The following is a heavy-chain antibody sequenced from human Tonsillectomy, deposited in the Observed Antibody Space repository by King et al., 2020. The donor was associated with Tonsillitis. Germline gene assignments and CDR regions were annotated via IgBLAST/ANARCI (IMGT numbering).Heavy chain of an antibody. Sequence: VQLVESGGDLIQPGGSLRLSCAASEFNFSSYAMNWVRQVPGKGLQWVSGVSGSGGRTYYEDSVKGRFTISRDHFKNTLYLQMNSLRAEDTAVYYCARDHYDYVWGSYRQGFDYWGQGTLVTVSS. CDR3: ARDHYDYVWGSYRQGFDY. D-gene: IGHD3-16*02. V-gene: IGHV3-23*04. CDR1: EFNFSSYA. J-gene: IGHJ4*02. CDR2: VSGSGGRT.